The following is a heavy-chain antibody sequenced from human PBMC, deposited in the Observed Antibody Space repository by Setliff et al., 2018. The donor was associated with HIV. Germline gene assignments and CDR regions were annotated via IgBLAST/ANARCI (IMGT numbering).Heavy chain of an antibody. CDR1: GFTISGSA. CDR2: IRSKANSYAT. CDR3: TRVKGFDWNYEAFDI. Sequence: PGGSLRLSCAASGFTISGSAMHWVRQASGKGLEWVGRIRSKANSYATAYAASVKGRFTISRDDSKNTAYLQMNSLKTEDTAVYYCTRVKGFDWNYEAFDIWGQGTMVTVSS. D-gene: IGHD1-7*01. J-gene: IGHJ3*02. V-gene: IGHV3-73*01.